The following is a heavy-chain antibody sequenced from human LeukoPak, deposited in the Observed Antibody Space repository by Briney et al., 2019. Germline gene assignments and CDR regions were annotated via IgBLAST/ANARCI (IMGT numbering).Heavy chain of an antibody. CDR1: GYTFTSYG. CDR3: ARHDSSGFSDY. J-gene: IGHJ4*02. CDR2: ISAYNGNT. D-gene: IGHD3-22*01. Sequence: ASVKVSCKASGYTFTSYGISWVRQAPGQGLEWMGWISAYNGNTNYAQKLQGRVTMTTDTSTSTAYMELSSLRSEDMAVYYCARHDSSGFSDYWGQGTLVTVSS. V-gene: IGHV1-18*03.